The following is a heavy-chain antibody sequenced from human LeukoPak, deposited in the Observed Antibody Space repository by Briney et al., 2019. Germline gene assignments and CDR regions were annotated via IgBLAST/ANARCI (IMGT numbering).Heavy chain of an antibody. J-gene: IGHJ6*03. D-gene: IGHD2-2*01. V-gene: IGHV1-69*05. Sequence: SVKVSCKASGGTFSSYAISWVRQAPGQGLEWMGGIIPIFGTANYAQKFQGRVTITTDESTSTAYTELSSLRSEDTAVYYCARGGRLGYCSSTSCSATYYYYYMDVWGKGTTVTVSS. CDR2: IIPIFGTA. CDR1: GGTFSSYA. CDR3: ARGGRLGYCSSTSCSATYYYYYMDV.